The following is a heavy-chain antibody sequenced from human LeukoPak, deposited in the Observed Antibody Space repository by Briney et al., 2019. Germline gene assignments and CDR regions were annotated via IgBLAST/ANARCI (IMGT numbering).Heavy chain of an antibody. CDR3: ARGGSSGWENDDAFDI. J-gene: IGHJ3*02. CDR1: GDSVSSNSAA. D-gene: IGHD6-19*01. V-gene: IGHV6-1*01. CDR2: TYYRSKWYN. Sequence: SQTLSLTCAISGDSVSSNSAAWNWIRQSPSRGLEWLGRTYYRSKWYNDYAVSVKSRITINPDTSKNQFSLQLNSVTPEDTAVYYCARGGSSGWENDDAFDIWGQGTMVTVSS.